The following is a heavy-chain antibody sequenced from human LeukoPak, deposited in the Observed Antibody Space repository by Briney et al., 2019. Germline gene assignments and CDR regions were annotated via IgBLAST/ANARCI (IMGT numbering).Heavy chain of an antibody. J-gene: IGHJ6*02. CDR2: IYHSGST. D-gene: IGHD6-19*01. Sequence: TLSLTCAVSGGSISSGGYSWSWIRQPPGKGLEWIGYIYHSGSTYYNPSLKSRVTISVDTSKNQFSLKLSSVTAADTAVYYCALGSGWTYYYYGMDVWGQGTTVTVSS. V-gene: IGHV4-30-2*01. CDR1: GGSISSGGYS. CDR3: ALGSGWTYYYYGMDV.